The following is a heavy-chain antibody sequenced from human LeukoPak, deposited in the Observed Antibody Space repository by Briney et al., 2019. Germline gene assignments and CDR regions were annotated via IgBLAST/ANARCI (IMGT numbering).Heavy chain of an antibody. Sequence: ASETLSLTCTVSGGSISSSSYYWGWIRQPPGKGLEWIGSVYYSGSTYYNPSLKSRVTISVDTSKNQFSLKLSSVTAADTAVYYCARDRCSGGSCYSRWFDPWGQGTLVTVSS. J-gene: IGHJ5*02. CDR3: ARDRCSGGSCYSRWFDP. CDR2: VYYSGST. CDR1: GGSISSSSYY. V-gene: IGHV4-39*07. D-gene: IGHD2-15*01.